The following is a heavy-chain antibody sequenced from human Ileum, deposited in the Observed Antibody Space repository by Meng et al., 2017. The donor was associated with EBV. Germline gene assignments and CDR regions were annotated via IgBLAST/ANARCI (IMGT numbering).Heavy chain of an antibody. J-gene: IGHJ4*02. CDR2: LHSDDSK. Sequence: QIRLKDAGSPPVKPTPALTLTCIFSGFSLTTDRVSVGWIRQTPGKALEWLALLHSDDSKQYSPSLQSRLTIAKDTSQNQVVLTMTNLDPVDTGTYFCAQRHSSSSGPVYWGQGILVTVSS. CDR1: GFSLTTDRVS. CDR3: AQRHSSSSGPVY. D-gene: IGHD6-13*01. V-gene: IGHV2-5*02.